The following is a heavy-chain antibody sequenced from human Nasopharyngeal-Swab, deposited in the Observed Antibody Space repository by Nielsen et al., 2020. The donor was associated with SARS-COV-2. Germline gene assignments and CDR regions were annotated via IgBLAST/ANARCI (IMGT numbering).Heavy chain of an antibody. CDR3: ARDLSGGGNDV. CDR2: IWYDGSNK. V-gene: IGHV3-30*02. J-gene: IGHJ4*02. D-gene: IGHD4-23*01. CDR1: GFSFSTYG. Sequence: GESLKISCAASGFSFSTYGMHWVRQSPVKGLEWLTNIWYDGSNKYYADSVKGRFTISRDNSKNTLYLQMNNLRTEDTAVYFCARDLSGGGNDVWGQGTLVTASS.